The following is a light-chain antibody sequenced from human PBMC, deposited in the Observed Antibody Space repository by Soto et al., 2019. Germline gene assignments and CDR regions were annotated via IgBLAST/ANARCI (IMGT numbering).Light chain of an antibody. V-gene: IGLV2-14*01. J-gene: IGLJ1*01. Sequence: QSVLTQPASVSGSPGPSITISCTGTSRDVGAYNYVSWYQHHPGKAPKLLIYQVTYRPSGVSTRFAGSKSGNTASLTISGLQAEDEADYYCSSNTAKFTYVFGTGTKLTVL. CDR1: SRDVGAYNY. CDR3: SSNTAKFTYV. CDR2: QVT.